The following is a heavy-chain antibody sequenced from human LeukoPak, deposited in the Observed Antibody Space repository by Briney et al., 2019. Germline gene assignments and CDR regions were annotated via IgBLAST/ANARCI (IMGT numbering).Heavy chain of an antibody. Sequence: SETLSLTCAVSGGSSSSINWWSWVRQPPGKGLEWIGEIYHSGSTNYNPSLKSRVTISVDKSKNQFSLKLSSVTAADTAVYYCARDRYGSGSYKDYWGQGTLVTVSS. CDR1: GGSSSSINW. J-gene: IGHJ4*02. CDR2: IYHSGST. V-gene: IGHV4-4*02. CDR3: ARDRYGSGSYKDY. D-gene: IGHD3-10*01.